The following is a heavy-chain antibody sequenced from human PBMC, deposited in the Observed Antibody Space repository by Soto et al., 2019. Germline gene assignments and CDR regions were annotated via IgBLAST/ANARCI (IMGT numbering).Heavy chain of an antibody. Sequence: PSETLSLTCTVSGGSSSSSSYYWGWIRQPPGKGLEWIGTIYYSGSTYYNPSLKSRVTISVDTSKNQFSLKLSSVTAADTAVYYCARHGTVTTFLNWFDPWGQGTLVTVSS. CDR1: GGSSSSSSYY. J-gene: IGHJ5*02. CDR3: ARHGTVTTFLNWFDP. D-gene: IGHD4-17*01. V-gene: IGHV4-39*01. CDR2: IYYSGST.